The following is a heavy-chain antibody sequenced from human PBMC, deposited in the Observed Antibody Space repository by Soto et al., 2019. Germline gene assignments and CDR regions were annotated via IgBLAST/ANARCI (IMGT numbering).Heavy chain of an antibody. Sequence: EVQLVESGGGLVQPGGSLRLSCAASGFTFSSYCMHWVRQAPGKGLVWVSRINSDGSSTSYADSVKGRFTISRDNAKNTLYPQMIGRRAEDTAVYYCARHLAGNRDYWGQGPLVTVSS. D-gene: IGHD3-3*02. CDR3: ARHLAGNRDY. CDR2: INSDGSST. CDR1: GFTFSSYC. V-gene: IGHV3-74*01. J-gene: IGHJ4*02.